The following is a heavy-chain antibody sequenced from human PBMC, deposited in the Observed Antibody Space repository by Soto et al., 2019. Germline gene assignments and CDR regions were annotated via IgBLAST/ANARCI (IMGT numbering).Heavy chain of an antibody. Sequence: QVQLQASGPGLVKPSETLSLTCNVSGTSISRFFWSWIRQPAGKGLQWIGRITTSGKTYSNPAPKRRLTLSLDTSKNRFSLNLTSVTAADTAVYFCARPQGLGGWFDPWGPGIQVTVSS. V-gene: IGHV4-4*07. D-gene: IGHD3-10*01. J-gene: IGHJ5*02. CDR2: ITTSGKT. CDR3: ARPQGLGGWFDP. CDR1: GTSISRFF.